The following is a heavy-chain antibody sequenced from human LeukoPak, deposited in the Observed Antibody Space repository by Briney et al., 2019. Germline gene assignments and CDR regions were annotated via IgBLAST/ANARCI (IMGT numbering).Heavy chain of an antibody. V-gene: IGHV4-59*08. CDR1: GGSISSYY. Sequence: SETLSLTCTVSGGSISSYYWSWIRQPPGKGLEWIGYIYYSGSTNYNPSLKSRVTISVDTSKNQFSLKLSSVTAADTAVYYCARRIGCHFPDAFDYWGQGTLVTVSS. D-gene: IGHD2/OR15-2a*01. J-gene: IGHJ4*02. CDR2: IYYSGST. CDR3: ARRIGCHFPDAFDY.